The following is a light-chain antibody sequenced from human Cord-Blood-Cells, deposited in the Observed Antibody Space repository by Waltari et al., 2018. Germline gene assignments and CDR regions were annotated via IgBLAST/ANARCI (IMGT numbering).Light chain of an antibody. Sequence: QSALTQPRSVSGSPGQSVTISCTGTSSDVGGYNYVSWYHQHPGKAPKLMIYDVSKRPSGVPDRCSGSKSCNTASLTISGLQAEDEADYYCCSYAGSYTYWVFGGGTKLTVL. J-gene: IGLJ3*02. V-gene: IGLV2-11*01. CDR1: SSDVGGYNY. CDR3: CSYAGSYTYWV. CDR2: DVS.